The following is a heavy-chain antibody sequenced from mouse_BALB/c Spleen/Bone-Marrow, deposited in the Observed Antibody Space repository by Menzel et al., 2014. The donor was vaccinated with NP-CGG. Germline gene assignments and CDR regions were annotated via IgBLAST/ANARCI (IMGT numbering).Heavy chain of an antibody. J-gene: IGHJ4*01. CDR1: GYTFXDYA. Sequence: VQLQQSGPELVRPGVSVKISCKGSGYTFXDYAIHWVKQSPAKSLEWIGVISTYSGNTKYNQKFKDKATMTVDKSSSTAYIELARLTSEDSAIYYCARRTTGYAMDYWGQGTSVTVSP. V-gene: IGHV1-67*01. CDR2: ISTYSGNT. CDR3: ARRTTGYAMDY.